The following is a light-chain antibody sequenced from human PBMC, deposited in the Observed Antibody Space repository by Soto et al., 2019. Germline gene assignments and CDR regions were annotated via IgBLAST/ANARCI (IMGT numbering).Light chain of an antibody. V-gene: IGKV1-6*01. CDR1: QGIRSD. Sequence: AIQITQSPSSLSASVVDRVTITCRASQGIRSDLGWYRQKPGKAPDLLIYAASSLQTGVPSRFSGNGSDTDFILTISSLQPEDFATYYCLQNYNYPRTFGQGTRLEIK. J-gene: IGKJ5*01. CDR3: LQNYNYPRT. CDR2: AAS.